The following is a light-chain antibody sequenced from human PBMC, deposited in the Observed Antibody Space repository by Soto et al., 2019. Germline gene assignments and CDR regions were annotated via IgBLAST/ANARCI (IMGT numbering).Light chain of an antibody. Sequence: DIQMTQSPSSLNASVGDRVTITCRASQNVRNYVNWYQQRPGRAPNLLIYAASHLHVAVPPRFSGSGSGTDFTLTISSLQPEDSASYYCQQSYGSPRYTFGQGSKL. CDR3: QQSYGSPRYT. J-gene: IGKJ2*01. V-gene: IGKV1-39*01. CDR2: AAS. CDR1: QNVRNY.